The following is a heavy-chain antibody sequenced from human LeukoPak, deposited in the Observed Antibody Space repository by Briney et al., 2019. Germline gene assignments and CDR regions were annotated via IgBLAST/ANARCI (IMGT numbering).Heavy chain of an antibody. Sequence: SETLSLTCGVSGGSVINTNWWTWVRQPPGKGLEWIGEVHLDGRTNYNPSLESRLTMTVDVSENQVSLKLTSVTAADTAVYYCAREGGFYRPLDYSGQGTLVTVSS. CDR1: GGSVINTNW. D-gene: IGHD3-3*01. J-gene: IGHJ4*02. V-gene: IGHV4-4*02. CDR3: AREGGFYRPLDY. CDR2: VHLDGRT.